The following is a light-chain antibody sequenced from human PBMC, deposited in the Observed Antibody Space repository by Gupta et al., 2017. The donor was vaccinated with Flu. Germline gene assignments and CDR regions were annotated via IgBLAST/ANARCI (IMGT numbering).Light chain of an antibody. CDR3: CSYAGNSTLV. V-gene: IGLV2-23*02. CDR1: SSDVGSYFL. Sequence: QSALPQPPSVSGSPGQSITISCTGTSSDVGSYFLVSWYQQYPGKVPKVMIYEINKRPSGVSNRFSGSRSGNTAALTISGLQAEDEADYYCCSYAGNSTLVFGGGTKLTVL. J-gene: IGLJ3*02. CDR2: EIN.